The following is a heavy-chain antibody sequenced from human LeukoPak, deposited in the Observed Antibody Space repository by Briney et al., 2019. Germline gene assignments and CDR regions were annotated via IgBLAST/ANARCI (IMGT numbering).Heavy chain of an antibody. V-gene: IGHV4-59*01. CDR2: IYYSGST. CDR1: GGSISSYY. Sequence: KPSETLSLTCTVSGGSISSYYWSWIRQPPGKGLEWIGYIYYSGSTNYNPSLKSRVTISVDTSKNQLSLKVTSVTAADTAVYYCARDNYDYVWGSYRHLDYWGQGNLVTVSS. CDR3: ARDNYDYVWGSYRHLDY. D-gene: IGHD3-16*02. J-gene: IGHJ4*02.